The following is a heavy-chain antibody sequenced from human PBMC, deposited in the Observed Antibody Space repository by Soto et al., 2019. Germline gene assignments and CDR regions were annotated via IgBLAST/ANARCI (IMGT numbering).Heavy chain of an antibody. CDR3: AREGSYSAYNFAHGIQLWSFDF. Sequence: SETLSLTCTVSGGSINTFYWSWVRQSAGKGLEWIGRIFSSGSTSFNPSLESRVAMSVDTSKNHFSLNLSSVTAADMAVYYCAREGSYSAYNFAHGIQLWSFDFWGQGALVTGS. V-gene: IGHV4-4*07. J-gene: IGHJ4*02. CDR2: IFSSGST. D-gene: IGHD5-12*01. CDR1: GGSINTFY.